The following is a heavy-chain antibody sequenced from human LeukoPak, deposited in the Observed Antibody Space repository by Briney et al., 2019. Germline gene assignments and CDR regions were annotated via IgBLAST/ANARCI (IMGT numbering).Heavy chain of an antibody. V-gene: IGHV3-23*01. CDR2: ISGSGGST. CDR3: AKRSSGNYFDY. Sequence: GGSLRLPCAASGFTFSNYAMSWVRQAPGKGLEWVSTISGSGGSTYYADSVKGRFTISRDNSNNTLYLQMNSLRAEDTAVYYCAKRSSGNYFDYWGQGTLVTVSS. D-gene: IGHD1-26*01. CDR1: GFTFSNYA. J-gene: IGHJ4*02.